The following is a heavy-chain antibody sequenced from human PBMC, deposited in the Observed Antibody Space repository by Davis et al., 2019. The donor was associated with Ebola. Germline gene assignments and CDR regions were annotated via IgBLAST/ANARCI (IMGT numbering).Heavy chain of an antibody. J-gene: IGHJ5*02. V-gene: IGHV7-4-1*02. CDR3: ARGDWFDP. CDR2: INTITGNP. CDR1: AYTFTSSA. Sequence: ASVQVSCKASAYTFTSSAMNWVRQAPGQALEWMGWINTITGNPTYAQGFPGRFVFSLDTSVSTAYLQITSLMPDDTAVYYCARGDWFDPWGQGTLVHISS.